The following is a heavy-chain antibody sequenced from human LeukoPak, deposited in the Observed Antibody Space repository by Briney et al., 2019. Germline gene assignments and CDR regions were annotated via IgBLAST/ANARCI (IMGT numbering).Heavy chain of an antibody. CDR2: INSDGSST. D-gene: IGHD2-21*02. Sequence: GGSLRLSCAPSGFTFSTYWMHGVRQAPGKGLVWVSHINSDGSSTNYADSVKGRFTISRDNAKNTLYLQINSLRAEDTAVYYCAGPMTEIDYWGQGTLVTVSS. CDR1: GFTFSTYW. CDR3: AGPMTEIDY. J-gene: IGHJ4*02. V-gene: IGHV3-74*01.